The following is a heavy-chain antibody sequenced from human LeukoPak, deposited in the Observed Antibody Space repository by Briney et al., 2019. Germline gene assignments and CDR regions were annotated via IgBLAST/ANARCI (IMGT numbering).Heavy chain of an antibody. CDR2: ISADNGNT. Sequence: ASVKVSCKASGFTFKNYGFSWVRQAPGQGLQWMGRISADNGNTKYAQNLQGRVIMTTDRSTGTAYVELTSLRSDDTAVYYCARDRRGYSAYDGEGFDYWGQGTLVTVSS. D-gene: IGHD5-12*01. V-gene: IGHV1-18*04. CDR1: GFTFKNYG. J-gene: IGHJ4*02. CDR3: ARDRRGYSAYDGEGFDY.